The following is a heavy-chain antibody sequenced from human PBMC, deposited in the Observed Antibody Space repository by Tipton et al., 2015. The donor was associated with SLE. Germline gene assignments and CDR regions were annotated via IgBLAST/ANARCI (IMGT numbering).Heavy chain of an antibody. D-gene: IGHD5-18*01. V-gene: IGHV1-8*02. CDR2: MNPNSGNT. Sequence: QLVQSGVEVKKPGASVRVSCKASGYTFTTYGISWVRQAPGQGLEWMGWMNPNSGNTGYAQKFQGRVTMTRNTSISTAYMELSSLRSEDTAVYYCARVMDTWFDPWGQGTLVTVSS. CDR3: ARVMDTWFDP. J-gene: IGHJ5*02. CDR1: GYTFTTYG.